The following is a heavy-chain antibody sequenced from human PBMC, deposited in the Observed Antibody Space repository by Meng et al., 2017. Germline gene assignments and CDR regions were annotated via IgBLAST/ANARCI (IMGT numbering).Heavy chain of an antibody. CDR3: ARDRWTTVTRSPDY. Sequence: GESLKISCAASGFTFSSYAMHWVRQAPGKGLEWVAVISYDGSNKYYADSAKGRFTISRDNSKNTLYLQMNSLRAEDTAVYYCARDRWTTVTRSPDYWGQGTLVTVSS. J-gene: IGHJ4*02. CDR1: GFTFSSYA. D-gene: IGHD4-17*01. V-gene: IGHV3-30*01. CDR2: ISYDGSNK.